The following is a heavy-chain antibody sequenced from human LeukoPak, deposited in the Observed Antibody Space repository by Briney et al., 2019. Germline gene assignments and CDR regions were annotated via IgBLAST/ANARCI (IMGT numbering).Heavy chain of an antibody. V-gene: IGHV3-7*01. Sequence: PGGSLRLSCAASGFTFSSYWMIWVRQAPGKGLEWVANIKQDGTEKYYVDSVKGRFTISRDNAKNSLYLQMNSLRAEDTAVYFCARESLVSGTTRGNYYYYGMDVWGQGSTVTVSS. CDR2: IKQDGTEK. CDR1: GFTFSSYW. CDR3: ARESLVSGTTRGNYYYYGMDV. D-gene: IGHD1-7*01. J-gene: IGHJ6*02.